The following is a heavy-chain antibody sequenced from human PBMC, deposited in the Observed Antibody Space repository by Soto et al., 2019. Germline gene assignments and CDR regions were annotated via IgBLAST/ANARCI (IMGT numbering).Heavy chain of an antibody. D-gene: IGHD1-26*01. CDR3: AKNQGVELVPLATVDWFDP. CDR1: GFLFENFG. V-gene: IGHV3-23*01. J-gene: IGHJ5*02. CDR2: ISGSGFKK. Sequence: GGSLRLSCSSSGFLFENFGMGWVRQAPGKGLAWISSISGSGFKKYYADSVKGRFTISRDNSKSTVYLELNNLSAEDTAVYHCAKNQGVELVPLATVDWFDPWGQGSVVTVSS.